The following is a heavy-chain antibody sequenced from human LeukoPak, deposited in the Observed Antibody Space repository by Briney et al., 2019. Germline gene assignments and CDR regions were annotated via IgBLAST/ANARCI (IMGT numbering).Heavy chain of an antibody. CDR2: IFYSGST. Sequence: SETLSLTCTVSGVSIRSYYWSWIRQSPGKGLEWIGYIFYSGSTKYNPSLKSRVTISVDTSKNQFSLKLSSVTAADTAVYYCARVDKPYYDFWSGYYRTTIFDYWGQGTLVTVSS. V-gene: IGHV4-59*01. J-gene: IGHJ4*02. D-gene: IGHD3-3*01. CDR3: ARVDKPYYDFWSGYYRTTIFDY. CDR1: GVSIRSYY.